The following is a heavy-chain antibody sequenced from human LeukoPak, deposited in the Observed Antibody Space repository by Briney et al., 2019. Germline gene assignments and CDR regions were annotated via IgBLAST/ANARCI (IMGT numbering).Heavy chain of an antibody. V-gene: IGHV3-74*03. CDR3: ARDQRVTGRPDIDY. Sequence: GGSLRLSCAASGFTFDDHGMSWVRQTPGKGLVWVSRISSDGSSTTYADSVKGRFTISRDNAKNTLYLQMNNLRAEDTAMYYCARDQRVTGRPDIDYWGQGTLVIVSS. CDR1: GFTFDDHG. CDR2: ISSDGSST. D-gene: IGHD6-6*01. J-gene: IGHJ4*02.